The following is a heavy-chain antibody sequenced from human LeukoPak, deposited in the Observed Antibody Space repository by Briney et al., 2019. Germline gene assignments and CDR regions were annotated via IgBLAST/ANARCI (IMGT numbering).Heavy chain of an antibody. CDR1: GFTFSSYG. Sequence: PGGSLRLSCAASGFTFSSYGMHWVRQAPGKGLEWVAVISYDGSNKYYADSVKGRFTISRDNSKNTLYLQMNSLRAEDTAVYYCAKSLGAAGTRGMDVWGKGTTVTVSS. J-gene: IGHJ6*04. CDR2: ISYDGSNK. D-gene: IGHD6-13*01. CDR3: AKSLGAAGTRGMDV. V-gene: IGHV3-30*18.